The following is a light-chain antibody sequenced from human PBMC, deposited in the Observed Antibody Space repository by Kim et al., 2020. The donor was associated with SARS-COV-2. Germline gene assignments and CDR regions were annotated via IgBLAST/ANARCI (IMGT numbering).Light chain of an antibody. V-gene: IGKV3-20*01. CDR2: GVS. CDR1: QSVSSTY. Sequence: PGERATLSCWASQSVSSTYLAWYQQKPGQAPRLLIYGVSSRATGIPDRFSGSGSGTDFTLTISRLEPEDFAMYYCHQYDTSLRVTFGQGTRLEIK. J-gene: IGKJ5*01. CDR3: HQYDTSLRVT.